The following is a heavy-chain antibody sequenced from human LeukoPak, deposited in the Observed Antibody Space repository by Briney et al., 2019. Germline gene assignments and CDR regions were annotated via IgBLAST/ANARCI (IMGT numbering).Heavy chain of an antibody. CDR2: ISSSGSTI. V-gene: IGHV3-11*04. Sequence: GGSLRLSCAASGFTFSDYYMSWIRQAPGKGLEWVSYISSSGSTIYYADSVKGRFTISRDNSKNTLYLQMNSLRAEDTAVYYCAKDGSSWNFDYWGQGTLVTVSS. J-gene: IGHJ4*02. CDR3: AKDGSSWNFDY. CDR1: GFTFSDYY. D-gene: IGHD6-13*01.